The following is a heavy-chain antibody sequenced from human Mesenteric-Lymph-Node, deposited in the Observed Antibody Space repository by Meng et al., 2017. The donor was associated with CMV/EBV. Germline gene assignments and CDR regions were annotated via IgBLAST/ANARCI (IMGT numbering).Heavy chain of an antibody. D-gene: IGHD2-2*01. CDR3: ATAPIYRLPDY. V-gene: IGHV4-34*01. CDR2: VNDRGSA. Sequence: SQTLSLTCAVYGGSFTGYYWTWIRQSPGKGLEWIGEVNDRGSANYNPSLKSRVTISVDSSKRQFSLKVRSVTAADTAVYYCATAPIYRLPDYWDQGTLVTVSS. J-gene: IGHJ4*02. CDR1: GGSFTGYY.